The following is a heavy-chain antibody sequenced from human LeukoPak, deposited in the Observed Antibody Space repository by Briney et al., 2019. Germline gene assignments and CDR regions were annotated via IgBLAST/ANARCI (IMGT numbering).Heavy chain of an antibody. Sequence: ASVKVSCKASGGTFSSYAISWVRQAPGQGLEWMGGIIPIFGTANYAQKFQGRVTITADESTSTAYMELSSLRSEDTAVYYCASYGRTEGDAFDIWGQGTMVTVSS. CDR2: IIPIFGTA. CDR3: ASYGRTEGDAFDI. D-gene: IGHD1/OR15-1a*01. CDR1: GGTFSSYA. J-gene: IGHJ3*02. V-gene: IGHV1-69*13.